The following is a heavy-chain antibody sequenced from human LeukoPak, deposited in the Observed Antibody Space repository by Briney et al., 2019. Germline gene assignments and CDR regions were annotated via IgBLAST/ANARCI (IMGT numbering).Heavy chain of an antibody. V-gene: IGHV1-3*01. CDR3: ARAWGSDYSSEREFDY. Sequence: GASVKVCCKASGYTFTSYAMHWVRQAPGQRLEWMGWINAGNGNTKYSQKFQGRVTITRDTSASTAYMELSSLRSEDTAVYYCARAWGSDYSSEREFDYWGQGTLVTVSS. CDR1: GYTFTSYA. J-gene: IGHJ4*02. CDR2: INAGNGNT. D-gene: IGHD6-19*01.